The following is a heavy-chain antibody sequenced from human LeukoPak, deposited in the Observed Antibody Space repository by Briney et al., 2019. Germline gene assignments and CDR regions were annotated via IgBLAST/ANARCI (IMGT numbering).Heavy chain of an antibody. D-gene: IGHD2-2*01. CDR2: ISYDGSNK. CDR1: GFTFSSYA. Sequence: PGGSLRLSCAASGFTFSSYAMHWVRQAPGKGLEWVAVISYDGSNKYYADSVKGRFTISRDNSKNTLYLQMSSLRAEDTAVYYCARAIVVVPAAIGGGGGYYFDYWGQGTLVTVSS. J-gene: IGHJ4*02. CDR3: ARAIVVVPAAIGGGGGYYFDY. V-gene: IGHV3-30-3*01.